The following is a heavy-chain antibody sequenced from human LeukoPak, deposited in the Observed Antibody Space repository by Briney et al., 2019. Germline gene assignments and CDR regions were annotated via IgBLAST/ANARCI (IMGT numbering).Heavy chain of an antibody. D-gene: IGHD3-10*01. Sequence: PSETLSLTCTVSGYSISSGYYWGWIRQPPGKGLEWIGSIYHSGSTYYNPSLKSRVTISVDTSKNQFSLKLSSVTAADTAVYYCARAVLGSGSYYNPSFSYDYWGQGTLVTVSS. V-gene: IGHV4-38-2*02. CDR1: GYSISSGYY. J-gene: IGHJ4*02. CDR3: ARAVLGSGSYYNPSFSYDY. CDR2: IYHSGST.